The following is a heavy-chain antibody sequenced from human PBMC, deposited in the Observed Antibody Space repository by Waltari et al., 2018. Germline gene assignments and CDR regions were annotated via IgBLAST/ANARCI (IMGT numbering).Heavy chain of an antibody. Sequence: QLQLQESGPGLVKPSETLSLTCTVPGRSISSSSYYWGWSRQPPGKGLEWSGSIYYSGSTYYNPSLKSRVTISVDTSKNQFSLKLSSVTAADTAVYYCARDGTTGYAFDIWGQGTMVTVSS. V-gene: IGHV4-39*07. CDR1: GRSISSSSYY. CDR2: IYYSGST. D-gene: IGHD1-7*01. J-gene: IGHJ3*02. CDR3: ARDGTTGYAFDI.